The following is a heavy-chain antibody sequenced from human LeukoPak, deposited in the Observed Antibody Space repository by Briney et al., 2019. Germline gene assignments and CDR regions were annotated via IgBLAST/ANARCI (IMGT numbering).Heavy chain of an antibody. V-gene: IGHV4-61*02. CDR2: IYTSGST. CDR1: GGSISSGSYY. CDR3: ASASGYFDY. Sequence: SETLSLTCTVPGGSISSGSYYWSWIRQPAGKGLEWIGRIYTSGSTNYNPSLKSRVTISVDTSKNQFSLKLSSVAAADTAVYYCASASGYFDYGGQGPLVTV. J-gene: IGHJ4*02.